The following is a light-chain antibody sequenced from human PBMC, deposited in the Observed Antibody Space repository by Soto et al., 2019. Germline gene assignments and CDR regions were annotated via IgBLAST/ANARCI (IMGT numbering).Light chain of an antibody. V-gene: IGLV2-14*01. CDR1: SSDVGGYNY. CDR3: GSYTSSNTYV. J-gene: IGLJ1*01. Sequence: QSVLTQPASVSGSPGQSITISCTGTSSDVGGYNYVSWYQQHPGKAPKLIIYEVSNRPSGGSNRFSGSKSDNTASLTISGLQAEDEADYYCGSYTSSNTYVFGTGTKLTVL. CDR2: EVS.